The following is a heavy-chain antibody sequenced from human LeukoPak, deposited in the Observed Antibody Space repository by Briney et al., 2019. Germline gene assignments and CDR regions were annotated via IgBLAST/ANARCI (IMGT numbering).Heavy chain of an antibody. D-gene: IGHD1-26*01. J-gene: IGHJ4*02. CDR1: GFNNVW. V-gene: IGHV3-15*01. CDR2: IKSRTEDGPT. CDR3: TSEEQGGFDY. Sequence: GGSLRLFCAASGFNNVWMISVRQAPGKGLEWVGRIKSRTEDGPTDYAAPVKGRFTISRDDSKNTLYLQMNGLKTEDTAVYYCTSEEQGGFDYWGQGTLVTVSS.